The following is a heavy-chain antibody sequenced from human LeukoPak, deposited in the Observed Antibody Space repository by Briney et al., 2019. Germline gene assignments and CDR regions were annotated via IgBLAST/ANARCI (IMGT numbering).Heavy chain of an antibody. Sequence: GGSLRLSCAASEFTLSNYWMSWVRQAPGKGLEWVANIKQEGSETYSVDSVKGRFTISRDNAKNSLYLQMNSLRAEDTAVYYCARGGQYSGYYYFDYWGQGTLVTVSS. V-gene: IGHV3-7*01. D-gene: IGHD3-22*01. CDR1: EFTLSNYW. CDR3: ARGGQYSGYYYFDY. J-gene: IGHJ4*02. CDR2: IKQEGSET.